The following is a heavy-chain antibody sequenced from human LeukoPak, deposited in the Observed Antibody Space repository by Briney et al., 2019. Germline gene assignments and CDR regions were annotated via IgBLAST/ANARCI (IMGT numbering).Heavy chain of an antibody. D-gene: IGHD2-15*01. CDR2: INPSGGST. V-gene: IGHV1-46*01. CDR1: GYTFTSYY. CDR3: ARASALLPFDY. Sequence: GASVKVSCKASGYTFTSYYMHWVRQAPGQGLEWMGIINPSGGSTSYAQKFQGRVTMTRDTSTGTVYMELSSLRSEDTAVYYCARASALLPFDYWGQGTLVTVSS. J-gene: IGHJ4*02.